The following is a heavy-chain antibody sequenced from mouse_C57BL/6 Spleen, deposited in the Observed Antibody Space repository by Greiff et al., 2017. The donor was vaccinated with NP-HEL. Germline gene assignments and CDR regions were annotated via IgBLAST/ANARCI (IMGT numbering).Heavy chain of an antibody. J-gene: IGHJ2*01. CDR2: ISGGGGNT. V-gene: IGHV5-9*01. CDR1: GFTFSSYT. Sequence: EVKLVESGGGLVKPGGSLKLSCAASGFTFSSYTMSWVRQTPEKRLEWVATISGGGGNTYYPDSVKGRFTISRDNAKNTLYLQMSSLRSEDTALYYCARQGSYYFDYWGQGTTLTVSS. CDR3: ARQGSYYFDY.